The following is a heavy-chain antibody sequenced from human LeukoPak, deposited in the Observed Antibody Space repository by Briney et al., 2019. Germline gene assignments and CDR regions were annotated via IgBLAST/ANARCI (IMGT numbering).Heavy chain of an antibody. V-gene: IGHV4-39*07. J-gene: IGHJ6*03. Sequence: PSETLSLTCTVSGGSISSSSYYWGWIRQPPGKGLEWIGSIYYSGSTYYNPSLKSRVTISVDTSKNQFSLKLSSVTAADTAVYYCASHNWGGGSDLIYYYYYMDVWGKGTTVTVSS. CDR3: ASHNWGGGSDLIYYYYYMDV. CDR2: IYYSGST. D-gene: IGHD7-27*01. CDR1: GGSISSSSYY.